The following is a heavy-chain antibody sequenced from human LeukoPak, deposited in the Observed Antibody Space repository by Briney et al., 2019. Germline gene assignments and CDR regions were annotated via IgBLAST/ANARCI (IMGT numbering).Heavy chain of an antibody. CDR2: ISYDGSKN. CDR3: ARDREYYYDTSGLANDAFDI. D-gene: IGHD3-22*01. Sequence: GMALRLSCVASGFTHSNYVLHCVRQAPGKGREWVAVISYDGSKNYYAASVKGRFTISRDNSKNTVYLQMNSLRADDTAVYYCARDREYYYDTSGLANDAFDIWGQGTMVTVSS. CDR1: GFTHSNYV. V-gene: IGHV3-30*01. J-gene: IGHJ3*02.